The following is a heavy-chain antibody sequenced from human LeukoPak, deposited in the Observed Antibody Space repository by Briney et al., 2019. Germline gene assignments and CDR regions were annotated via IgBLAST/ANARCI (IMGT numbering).Heavy chain of an antibody. CDR3: ARETTTVTTRFPKVRFGY. D-gene: IGHD4-17*01. CDR2: ISSSSSYI. Sequence: GGSLRLSCAASGFTFSSYSMNWVRQAPGKGLEWVSSISSSSSYIYYADSVKGRFTISRDNAKNSLYLQMNSLRAEDTAVYYCARETTTVTTRFPKVRFGYWGQGTLVIVSS. V-gene: IGHV3-21*01. J-gene: IGHJ4*02. CDR1: GFTFSSYS.